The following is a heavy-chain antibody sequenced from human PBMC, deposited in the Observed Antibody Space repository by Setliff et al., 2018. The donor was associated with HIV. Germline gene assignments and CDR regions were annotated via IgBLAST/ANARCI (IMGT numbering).Heavy chain of an antibody. CDR2: IYPNGSP. CDR1: GGSINNYY. V-gene: IGHV4-4*08. D-gene: IGHD3-10*01. Sequence: SETLSLTCTVSGGSINNYYWSWIRQPPGKGLEWIGYIYPNGSPDYPSGNIVYNPSFRSRVTLSLDTSKNQFSLKLTSVTAADAAVYYCTGDYNSGSYRFDYWGQGTPVTVTS. J-gene: IGHJ4*02. CDR3: TGDYNSGSYRFDY.